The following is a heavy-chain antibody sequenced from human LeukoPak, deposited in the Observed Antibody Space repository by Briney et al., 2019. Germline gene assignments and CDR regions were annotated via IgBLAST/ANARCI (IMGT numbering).Heavy chain of an antibody. Sequence: ASVKVSCKASGYNFTNYAMNWVRQAPGQGLEWMGWINTNTGNPTYAQAFTGRFVFSLDTSVSTAYLQISSLEPEDTALYYCARKPWRDIAVADSWFDPWGQGTLVTVPS. J-gene: IGHJ5*02. CDR2: INTNTGNP. V-gene: IGHV7-4-1*02. D-gene: IGHD6-19*01. CDR1: GYNFTNYA. CDR3: ARKPWRDIAVADSWFDP.